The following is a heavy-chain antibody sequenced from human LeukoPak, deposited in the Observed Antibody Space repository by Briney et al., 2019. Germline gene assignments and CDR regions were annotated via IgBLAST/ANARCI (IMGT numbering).Heavy chain of an antibody. CDR2: IYYSGST. D-gene: IGHD1-26*01. CDR3: VGGTYYGGDY. Sequence: SQTLSLTCTVSGGSISSGGHYWSWIRQHPGKGLEWIGYIYYSGSTYYNPSLKSRVTISVDTPKNQFSLKLSSVTAADTAVYYCVGGTYYGGDYWGQGTLVTVSS. J-gene: IGHJ4*02. CDR1: GGSISSGGHY. V-gene: IGHV4-31*03.